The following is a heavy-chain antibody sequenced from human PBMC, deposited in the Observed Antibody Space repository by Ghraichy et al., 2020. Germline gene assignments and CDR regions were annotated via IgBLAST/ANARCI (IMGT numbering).Heavy chain of an antibody. CDR3: ATDPYMVRGVNSRNGMDV. CDR1: GYTLTELS. V-gene: IGHV1-24*01. D-gene: IGHD3-10*01. Sequence: SVKVSCKVSGYTLTELSMHWVRQAPGKGLEWMGGFDPEDGETIYAQKFQGRVTMTEDTSTDTAYMELSSLRSEDTAVYYCATDPYMVRGVNSRNGMDVWGQGTTVTVSS. CDR2: FDPEDGET. J-gene: IGHJ6*02.